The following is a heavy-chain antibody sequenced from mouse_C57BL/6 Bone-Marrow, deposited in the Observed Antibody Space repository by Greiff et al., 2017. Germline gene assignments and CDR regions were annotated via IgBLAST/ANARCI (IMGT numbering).Heavy chain of an antibody. CDR1: GIDFSRYW. CDR2: INPDSSTI. D-gene: IGHD2-4*01. CDR3: TSYDYYFAY. Sequence: EVQLLESGGGLVQPGGSLKLSCAASGIDFSRYWMRWVRRAPGKGLEWIGEINPDSSTINYAPSLKDKFIIARDNAKNTLYLQISKVRSEDTALYYCTSYDYYFAYWGQGTLVTVSA. J-gene: IGHJ3*01. V-gene: IGHV4-1*01.